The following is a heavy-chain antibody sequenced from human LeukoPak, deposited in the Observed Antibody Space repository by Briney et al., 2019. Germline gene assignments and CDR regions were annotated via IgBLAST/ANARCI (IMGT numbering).Heavy chain of an antibody. J-gene: IGHJ3*02. D-gene: IGHD2-2*01. CDR3: ARVVQGFDDFVI. Sequence: SETLSLACAVYGGSFSGYYWSWIRQPPGKGLEWIGEINHSGSTNYNPSLKNRVTISVDTSKNQFSLKLSSVTAADTAVYYCARVVQGFDDFVIWGQGTMVTVSS. V-gene: IGHV4-34*01. CDR2: INHSGST. CDR1: GGSFSGYY.